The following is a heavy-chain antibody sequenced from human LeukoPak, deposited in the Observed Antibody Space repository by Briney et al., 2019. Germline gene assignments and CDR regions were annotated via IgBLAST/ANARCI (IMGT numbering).Heavy chain of an antibody. CDR1: AGSISSSSYY. V-gene: IGHV4-39*07. CDR3: ARESTATVGATFFDY. Sequence: SETLSLTCTVSAGSISSSSYYWGWIRQPPGKGLEWIGSIYYSGSTHYNPSLKSRVTISVDTSKNQFSLKLSSVTAADTAVYYCARESTATVGATFFDYWGQGTLVTVSS. D-gene: IGHD1-26*01. J-gene: IGHJ4*02. CDR2: IYYSGST.